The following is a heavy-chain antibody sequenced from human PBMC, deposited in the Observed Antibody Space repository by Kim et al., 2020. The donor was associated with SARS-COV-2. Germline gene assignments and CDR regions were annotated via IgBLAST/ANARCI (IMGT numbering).Heavy chain of an antibody. D-gene: IGHD4-17*01. V-gene: IGHV3-33*06. J-gene: IGHJ4*02. Sequence: YADSVKGRFTISRDNSKNTLYLQMNSLRAEDTAVYYCAKERGDAKYYFDYWGQGTLVTVSS. CDR3: AKERGDAKYYFDY.